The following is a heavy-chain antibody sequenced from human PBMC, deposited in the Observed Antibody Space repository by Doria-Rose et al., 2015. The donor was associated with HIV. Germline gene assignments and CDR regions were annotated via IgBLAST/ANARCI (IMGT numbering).Heavy chain of an antibody. Sequence: GSLSGYYWSWIRQSPGRGLEWIGEINHTGSTTYNPSLKSRVSISLDKSKSQFSLRLTSVTAADTAVYYCAWSSSPSNWFDPWGQGTLVTVSS. CDR3: AWSSSPSNWFDP. CDR2: INHTGST. V-gene: IGHV4-34*01. J-gene: IGHJ5*02. CDR1: GSLSGYY. D-gene: IGHD3-3*01.